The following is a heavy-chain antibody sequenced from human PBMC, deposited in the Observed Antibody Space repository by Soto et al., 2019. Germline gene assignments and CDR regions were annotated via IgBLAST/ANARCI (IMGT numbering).Heavy chain of an antibody. J-gene: IGHJ4*02. Sequence: QVQLVESGGGMAQAGTSLRLSCTGSGFTFNSLSLHWVRQGPDKGLEWVAVVSFDGKVTYYADSVKGRFTVSRDISKNTIYLQANSLRPEDTAVYYCAREPYNDRQYFDYWGQGTPVTVSS. CDR1: GFTFNSLS. CDR3: AREPYNDRQYFDY. CDR2: VSFDGKVT. V-gene: IGHV3-30*04. D-gene: IGHD3-10*01.